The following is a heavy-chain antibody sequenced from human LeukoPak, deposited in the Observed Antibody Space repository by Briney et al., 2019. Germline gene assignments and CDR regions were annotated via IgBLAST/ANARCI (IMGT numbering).Heavy chain of an antibody. CDR3: ARAGRGLYCSGGSCQTHYYYYGMDV. CDR2: ISSSSSTI. Sequence: GGSLRLSCAASGFTFSSYSMNWVRQAPGKGLEWVSSISSSSSTIYYADSVKGRFTISRDNAKNSLYLQMNSLRDEDTAVYYCARAGRGLYCSGGSCQTHYYYYGMDVWGQGTTVTVSS. V-gene: IGHV3-48*02. D-gene: IGHD2-15*01. J-gene: IGHJ6*02. CDR1: GFTFSSYS.